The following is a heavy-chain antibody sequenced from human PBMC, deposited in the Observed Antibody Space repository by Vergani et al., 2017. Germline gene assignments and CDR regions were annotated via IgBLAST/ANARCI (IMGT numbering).Heavy chain of an antibody. J-gene: IGHJ4*02. D-gene: IGHD2-2*01. V-gene: IGHV1-46*03. CDR2: ITPSGGST. CDR1: GYTSTSYY. Sequence: QVQLVQSGAEVKKPGASVKVSCKAPGYTSTSYYMHWVRQAPGQGREWMGIITPSGGSTSYAQKFQGRVTMTRDTSTSTGCLELSSLRSEATAVNYCARVKGECSSTSCERSFDCWVQGWLVTVSS. CDR3: ARVKGECSSTSCERSFDC.